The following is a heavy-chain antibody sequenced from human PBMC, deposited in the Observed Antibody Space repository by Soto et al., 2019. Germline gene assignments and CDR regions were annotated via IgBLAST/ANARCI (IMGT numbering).Heavy chain of an antibody. CDR1: GFTFSSYA. J-gene: IGHJ4*02. D-gene: IGHD1-26*01. Sequence: GSLRLSCAASGFTFSSYAMSWVRQAPGKGLEWVSAISGSGGSTYYADSVRGRFTISRDNSKNTLYLQMNSLRAEDTAVYYCAKDLLGSGSSYYFDYWGQGTLVTVSS. V-gene: IGHV3-23*01. CDR2: ISGSGGST. CDR3: AKDLLGSGSSYYFDY.